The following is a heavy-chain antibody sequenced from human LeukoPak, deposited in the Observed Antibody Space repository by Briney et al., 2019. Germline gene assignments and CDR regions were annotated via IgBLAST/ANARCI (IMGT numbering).Heavy chain of an antibody. CDR1: GFTVRSNY. CDR3: AKDTSGYIDY. CDR2: IYSGGST. D-gene: IGHD2-8*01. V-gene: IGHV3-66*01. J-gene: IGHJ4*02. Sequence: GGSLRLSCAASGFTVRSNYMNWVRQAPGKGLEWVSVIYSGGSTYYADSVKGRFTISRDNSKNTLYLQMNSLRAEDTAVYYCAKDTSGYIDYWGQGTLVTVSS.